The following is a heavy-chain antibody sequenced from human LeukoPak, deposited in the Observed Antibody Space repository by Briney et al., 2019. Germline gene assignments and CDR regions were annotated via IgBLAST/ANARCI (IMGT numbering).Heavy chain of an antibody. J-gene: IGHJ4*02. CDR1: GGSFSGYY. V-gene: IGHV4-34*01. CDR3: ARGNDYSNYGSFDY. D-gene: IGHD4-11*01. CDR2: INHSGST. Sequence: PPETLSLTCAVYGGSFSGYYWSWIRQPPGKGLDWIGEINHSGSTNYNPSLKSRVTISVDTSKNQFSLKLSSVTAADTAVYYCARGNDYSNYGSFDYWRQGTLVTVSS.